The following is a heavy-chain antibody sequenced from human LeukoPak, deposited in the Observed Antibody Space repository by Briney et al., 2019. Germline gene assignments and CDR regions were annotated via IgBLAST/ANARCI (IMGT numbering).Heavy chain of an antibody. J-gene: IGHJ3*01. V-gene: IGHV5-51*01. CDR3: AKRRSIYGNDAFDA. CDR2: VYPGDSDT. D-gene: IGHD3-10*01. Sequence: GESLKISCLASVYKFTDSWICWVRPMRGKRLGWMGIVYPGDSDTKFSPSFQGQVTISVDKSVTTAYLQWSSLKASDTAMYYCAKRRSIYGNDAFDAWGQGTMVTVSS. CDR1: VYKFTDSW.